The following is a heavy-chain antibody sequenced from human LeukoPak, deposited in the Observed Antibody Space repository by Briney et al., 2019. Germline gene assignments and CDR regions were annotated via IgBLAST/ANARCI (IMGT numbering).Heavy chain of an antibody. CDR1: GFTFSSYW. CDR2: IASDGSST. CDR3: AKITKATTPNY. D-gene: IGHD4-17*01. Sequence: GGSLRLSCAASGFTFSSYWMNWVRQAPGKGLVWVSRIASDGSSTTYADSVKGRFSISRDNAKNTLYLQMSDLRAEDTAVYYCAKITKATTPNYWGQGTLVTVSS. V-gene: IGHV3-74*01. J-gene: IGHJ4*02.